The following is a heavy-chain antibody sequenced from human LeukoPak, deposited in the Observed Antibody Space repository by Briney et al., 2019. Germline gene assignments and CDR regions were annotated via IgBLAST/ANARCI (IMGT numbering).Heavy chain of an antibody. V-gene: IGHV3-30*18. J-gene: IGHJ4*02. CDR3: AKLDSSGWSRPFDY. Sequence: PGRSLRLSCAASGFTFSSYAMHWVRQAPGKGLEWVAVMSHDGSNKYYGDSVKGRFTNSRDNSKNTLYLQMNSLRAEDTAVYYCAKLDSSGWSRPFDYWGQGTLVTVSS. CDR1: GFTFSSYA. CDR2: MSHDGSNK. D-gene: IGHD6-19*01.